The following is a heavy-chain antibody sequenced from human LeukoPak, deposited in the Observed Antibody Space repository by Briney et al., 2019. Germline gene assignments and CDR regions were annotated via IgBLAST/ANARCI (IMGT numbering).Heavy chain of an antibody. V-gene: IGHV1-58*02. D-gene: IGHD6-13*01. CDR1: GFTFTSSA. Sequence: PVASVKVSCKASGFTFTSSAMQWVRQARGQRLEWIGWIVVGSGNTNYAQKFQERDTITRDMSTSTAYMELSSLRSEDTAVYYCAASYSSSWYEWFDPWGQGTLVTVSS. CDR2: IVVGSGNT. CDR3: AASYSSSWYEWFDP. J-gene: IGHJ5*02.